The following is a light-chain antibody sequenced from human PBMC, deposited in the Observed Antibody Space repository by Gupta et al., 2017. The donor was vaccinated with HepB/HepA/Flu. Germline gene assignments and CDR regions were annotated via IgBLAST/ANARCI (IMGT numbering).Light chain of an antibody. CDR2: GAS. CDR3: QQYGSSLCS. V-gene: IGKV3-20*01. J-gene: IGKJ2*04. Sequence: EIVLTQSPGTLSLSQGERATLSCRASQSVSSSYLAWYQQKPGQAPRLLIYGASSRATGITDRFSGSGSGTDFTLTISRLEPEDVAVYYCQQYGSSLCSFGQGTRLEIK. CDR1: QSVSSSY.